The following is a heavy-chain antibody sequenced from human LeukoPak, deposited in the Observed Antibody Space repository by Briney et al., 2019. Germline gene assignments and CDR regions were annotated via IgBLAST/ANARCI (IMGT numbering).Heavy chain of an antibody. CDR1: GFTFSSYG. Sequence: GGSLRLSCAASGFTFSSYGMHRVRQAPGKGLEWVAFIRYDGSNKYYADSVKGRFTISRDNSKNTLYLQMNSLRAEDTAVYYCAKNRYSHGPFDYWGQGTLVTVSS. J-gene: IGHJ4*02. CDR2: IRYDGSNK. CDR3: AKNRYSHGPFDY. V-gene: IGHV3-30*02. D-gene: IGHD5-18*01.